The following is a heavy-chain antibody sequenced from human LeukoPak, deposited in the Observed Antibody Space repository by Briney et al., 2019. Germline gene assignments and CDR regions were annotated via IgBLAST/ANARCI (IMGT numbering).Heavy chain of an antibody. CDR1: GYTFTGYY. J-gene: IGHJ4*02. D-gene: IGHD4-23*01. Sequence: ASVKVSFKASGYTFTGYYIHWLRQAPGQGLEWMGFINPNSGGTNYAQKFQDRVTMTRDTSISTAYMELSRLRSDDTAVYYCARDGHGGNSFDYWGQGTLVTVSS. V-gene: IGHV1-2*02. CDR3: ARDGHGGNSFDY. CDR2: INPNSGGT.